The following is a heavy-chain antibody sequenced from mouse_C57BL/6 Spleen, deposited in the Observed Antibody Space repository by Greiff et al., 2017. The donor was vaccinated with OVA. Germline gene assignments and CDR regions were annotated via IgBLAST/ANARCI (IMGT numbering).Heavy chain of an antibody. D-gene: IGHD3-2*02. CDR3: AGDEEANY. Sequence: DVKLVESGGGLVKPGGSLKLSCAASGFTFSSYAMSWVRQTPEKRLEWVATISDGGSYTYYPDNVKGRFTISRENAKNNLYLQMSHLKSEDTAIYYCAGDEEANYWGQGTTLTVSS. J-gene: IGHJ2*01. CDR1: GFTFSSYA. CDR2: ISDGGSYT. V-gene: IGHV5-4*01.